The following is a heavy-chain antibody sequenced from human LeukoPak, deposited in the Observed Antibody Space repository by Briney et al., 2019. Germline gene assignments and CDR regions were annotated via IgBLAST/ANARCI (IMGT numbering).Heavy chain of an antibody. CDR1: GFTFDDYA. V-gene: IGHV3-9*03. CDR2: ISWNSGSI. CDR3: AKGAYYYDSSGYYWGAFDI. D-gene: IGHD3-22*01. J-gene: IGHJ3*02. Sequence: GGSLRLSCAASGFTFDDYAMHWVRQAPGKGLEWVSGISWNSGSIVYADSVKGRFTISRDNAKNSLYLQMNSLRAEDMALYYCAKGAYYYDSSGYYWGAFDIWGQGTMVTVSS.